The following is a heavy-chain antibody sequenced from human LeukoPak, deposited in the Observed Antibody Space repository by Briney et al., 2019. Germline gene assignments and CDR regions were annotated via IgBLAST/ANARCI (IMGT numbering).Heavy chain of an antibody. J-gene: IGHJ4*02. CDR1: GYTSTGYY. D-gene: IGHD6-19*01. CDR3: ARGGWYYFDY. CDR2: INTSGSNT. Sequence: ASVKVSCKASGYTSTGYYMPWVRQAPGQGLEWMGIINTSGSNTSYAQKFQGRVTMTRDTSTSTVYMELSSLRSEDTAVYYCARGGWYYFDYWGQGTLVTVSS. V-gene: IGHV1-46*01.